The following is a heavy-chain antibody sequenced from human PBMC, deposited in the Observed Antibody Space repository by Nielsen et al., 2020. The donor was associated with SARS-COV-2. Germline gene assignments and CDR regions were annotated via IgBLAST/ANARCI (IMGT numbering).Heavy chain of an antibody. V-gene: IGHV3-33*06. CDR1: GFTFSSYA. CDR2: IWYDGSNK. CDR3: AKDGGATIALWYAFDI. D-gene: IGHD5-12*01. Sequence: GESLKISCAASGFTFSSYAMSWVRQAPGKGLEWVAVIWYDGSNKYYADSVKGRFTISRDNSKNTLYLQMNSLRAEDTAVYYCAKDGGATIALWYAFDIWGQGTMVTVSS. J-gene: IGHJ3*02.